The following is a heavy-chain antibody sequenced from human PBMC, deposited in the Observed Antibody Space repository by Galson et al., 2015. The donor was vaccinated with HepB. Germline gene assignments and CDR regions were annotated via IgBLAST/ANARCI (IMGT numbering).Heavy chain of an antibody. J-gene: IGHJ4*02. CDR3: ARGRYSDSPPDY. D-gene: IGHD6-13*01. V-gene: IGHV1-46*01. Sequence: SVKVSCKASGYTFTSYYMHWVRQAPGQGLEWMGIINPSGGSTSYAQKFQGRATMTTDTSTSTAYLELRSLRYDDTAVYYCARGRYSDSPPDYLGQGTLVTVSS. CDR1: GYTFTSYY. CDR2: INPSGGST.